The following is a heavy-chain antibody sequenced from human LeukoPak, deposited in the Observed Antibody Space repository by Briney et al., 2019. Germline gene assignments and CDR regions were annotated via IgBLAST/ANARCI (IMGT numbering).Heavy chain of an antibody. Sequence: PGGSLRLSCVASGFTVSSNYMSWVRQAPWKGLEWVSVIYSGGSTYYADSVKGRFTISRDNSKNTLYLQMNSLRAEDTAVYYCARAPYTSGWYFAFDYWGQGTLVTVSS. CDR2: IYSGGST. CDR1: GFTVSSNY. D-gene: IGHD6-19*01. CDR3: ARAPYTSGWYFAFDY. V-gene: IGHV3-66*01. J-gene: IGHJ4*02.